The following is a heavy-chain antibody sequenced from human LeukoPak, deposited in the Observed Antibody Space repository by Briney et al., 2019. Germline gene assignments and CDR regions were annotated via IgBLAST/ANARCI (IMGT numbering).Heavy chain of an antibody. CDR1: GYTFTSYG. J-gene: IGHJ6*03. CDR3: ARDSPSDPYYYMDV. Sequence: GASVKVSCTASGYTFTSYGISWVRQASGQGLEWMGWISAYNGNTNYAQKLQGRVTMTTDTSTSTAYMELRSLRSDDTAVYYCARDSPSDPYYYMDVWGKGTTVTVSS. V-gene: IGHV1-18*01. CDR2: ISAYNGNT.